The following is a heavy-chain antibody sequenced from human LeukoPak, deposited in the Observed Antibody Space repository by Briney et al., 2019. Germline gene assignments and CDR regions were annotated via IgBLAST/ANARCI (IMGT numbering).Heavy chain of an antibody. D-gene: IGHD5-18*01. V-gene: IGHV1-18*04. CDR2: ISAYNGNT. CDR1: GYTFTSYG. J-gene: IGHJ4*02. Sequence: VASVKVSCKASGYTFTSYGISWVRQAPGQGLEWMGWISAYNGNTNYAQKLQGRVTMTTDTSTSTAYMELRSLRSADTAVYSCARMDTAMVTFDYFDYWGQGTLVTVSS. CDR3: ARMDTAMVTFDYFDY.